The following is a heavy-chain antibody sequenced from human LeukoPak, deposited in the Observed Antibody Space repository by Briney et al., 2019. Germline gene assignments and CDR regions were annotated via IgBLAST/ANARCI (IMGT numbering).Heavy chain of an antibody. V-gene: IGHV1-46*01. CDR3: ATRNAMDYDFWSGPTDY. Sequence: ASVKVSCKASEYTFTSYYMHWVRQAPGLGLEWMGIINPSGASTNYAQKFQGRVTMTRDTSTSTVYMELSSLRSEDTAVYYCATRNAMDYDFWSGPTDYWGQGTLVTVSS. J-gene: IGHJ4*02. CDR1: EYTFTSYY. CDR2: INPSGAST. D-gene: IGHD3-3*01.